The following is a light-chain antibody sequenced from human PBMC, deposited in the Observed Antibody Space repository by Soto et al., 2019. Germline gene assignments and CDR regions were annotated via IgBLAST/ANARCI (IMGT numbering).Light chain of an antibody. CDR2: EVS. CDR3: SSFTVTITVL. CDR1: NSDVGGYDF. Sequence: QSALTQPASVSGSPGQSITISCIGTNSDVGGYDFVSWYQQHPGKAPKLLIYEVSNRPSVASTRFSGSKSGNTASLTISGLQAEDEDDYYCSSFTVTITVLFGGGTQLTVL. V-gene: IGLV2-14*01. J-gene: IGLJ2*01.